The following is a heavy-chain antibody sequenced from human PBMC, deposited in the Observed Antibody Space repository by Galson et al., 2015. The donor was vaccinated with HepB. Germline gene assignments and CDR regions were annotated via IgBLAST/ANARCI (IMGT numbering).Heavy chain of an antibody. J-gene: IGHJ5*02. CDR1: GGTFSSYA. D-gene: IGHD2-21*02. CDR2: IIPIFGTA. Sequence: SVKVSCKASGGTFSSYAISWVRQAPGQGLEWMGGIIPIFGTANYAQKFQGRVTITADESTSTAYMELSSLRSEDTAVYYCARDTGGGDWAGIRVRGWFDPWGQGTLVTVSS. CDR3: ARDTGGGDWAGIRVRGWFDP. V-gene: IGHV1-69*13.